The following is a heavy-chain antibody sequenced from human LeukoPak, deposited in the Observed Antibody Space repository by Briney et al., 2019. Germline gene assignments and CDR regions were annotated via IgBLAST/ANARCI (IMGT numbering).Heavy chain of an antibody. CDR2: IVEDGSET. Sequence: GSLRLSCATSGFTFSSYWMTWVRQAPGKGLEWVASIVEDGSETYYLDSVKGRFTFSRDNAKNSLYLQMNSLRGEDTAVYYCARDPTRRFNLWGEGTLVTVSS. CDR3: ARDPTRRFNL. CDR1: GFTFSSYW. V-gene: IGHV3-7*01. J-gene: IGHJ5*02. D-gene: IGHD3-3*01.